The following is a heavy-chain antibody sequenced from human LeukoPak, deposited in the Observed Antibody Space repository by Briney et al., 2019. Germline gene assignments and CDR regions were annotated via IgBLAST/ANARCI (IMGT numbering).Heavy chain of an antibody. CDR2: IYYSGST. J-gene: IGHJ4*02. D-gene: IGHD4-23*01. CDR1: GGSISSGDYS. V-gene: IGHV4-30-4*01. Sequence: SETLSLTCTVSGGSISSGDYSWSWIRQPPGKGLEWIGYIYYSGSTYYNPSLKSRVTISVDTSKNQFSLKLSSVTAADTAVYYCARASNYGGNSDWGQGTLVTVSS. CDR3: ARASNYGGNSD.